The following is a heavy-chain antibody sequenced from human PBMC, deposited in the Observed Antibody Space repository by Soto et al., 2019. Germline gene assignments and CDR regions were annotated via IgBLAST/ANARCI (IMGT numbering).Heavy chain of an antibody. J-gene: IGHJ6*02. Sequence: PGGSLRLSCAASGFTFSDFAMSWVRQAPGKGLEWVAGLSGSGASTYYAESVRGWFSISRDNAKNQMFLQMSSLRVEDTAVYYCAREGSSYSFYYGIRVWGQGTTVTVSS. CDR3: AREGSSYSFYYGIRV. V-gene: IGHV3-23*01. D-gene: IGHD6-6*01. CDR1: GFTFSDFA. CDR2: LSGSGAST.